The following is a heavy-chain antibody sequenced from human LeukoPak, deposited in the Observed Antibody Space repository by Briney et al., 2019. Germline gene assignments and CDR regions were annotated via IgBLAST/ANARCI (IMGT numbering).Heavy chain of an antibody. CDR1: GGSIRRYY. D-gene: IGHD4-17*01. CDR3: ARLLSTVTTSQPFDY. Sequence: SETLSLTCTVSGGSIRRYYWSWIRQPPGKGLEWIGYIYYSGSTNYNPSLKSRVTISVDTSKNQFSLKLSSVTAADTAVYYCARLLSTVTTSQPFDYWGQGTLVTVSS. V-gene: IGHV4-59*08. CDR2: IYYSGST. J-gene: IGHJ4*02.